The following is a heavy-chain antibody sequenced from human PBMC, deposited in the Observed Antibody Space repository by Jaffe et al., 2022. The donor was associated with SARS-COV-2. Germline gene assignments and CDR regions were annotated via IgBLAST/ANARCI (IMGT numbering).Heavy chain of an antibody. Sequence: QVQLVESGGGVVQPGRSLRLSCAASGFTFSNYAMHWVRQAPGKGLEWVAFVSYGGTTEYYADSVKGRFSISRDNSNNTLYLQMNSLRAEDTAVYYCATSYSSSWYVAFDFWGQGTMVSVSS. CDR1: GFTFSNYA. CDR2: VSYGGTTE. V-gene: IGHV3-30*04. CDR3: ATSYSSSWYVAFDF. J-gene: IGHJ3*01. D-gene: IGHD6-13*01.